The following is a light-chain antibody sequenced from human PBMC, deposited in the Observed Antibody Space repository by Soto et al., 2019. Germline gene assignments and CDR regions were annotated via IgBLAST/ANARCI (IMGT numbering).Light chain of an antibody. CDR3: QQYNNWPPWT. Sequence: EIVLTQSPDTLSLSPGERATLSCRASQSIRSERLAWYQQKPGQAPRLVIFDASNRASGMPERFSGSGSGTEFTLTISSLQSEDFAVYYCQQYNNWPPWTFGQGTKVDIK. CDR2: DAS. J-gene: IGKJ1*01. CDR1: QSIRSER. V-gene: IGKV3D-15*01.